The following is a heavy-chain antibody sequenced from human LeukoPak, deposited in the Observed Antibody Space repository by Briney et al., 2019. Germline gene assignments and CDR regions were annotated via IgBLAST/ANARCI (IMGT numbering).Heavy chain of an antibody. CDR2: IYHSGST. J-gene: IGHJ4*02. V-gene: IGHV4-38-2*02. CDR1: GYSISSGYY. CDR3: ATTNGVY. D-gene: IGHD2-8*01. Sequence: NPSETLSLTCTVSGYSISSGYYWGWIRQPPGKGLEWIGSIYHSGSTYYNPSLKSRVTISVDTSKNQFSLKLSSVTAADTAVYYSATTNGVYWGQGTLVTVSS.